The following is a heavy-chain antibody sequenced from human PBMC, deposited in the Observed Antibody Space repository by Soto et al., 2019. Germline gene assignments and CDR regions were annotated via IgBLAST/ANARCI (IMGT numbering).Heavy chain of an antibody. Sequence: PSETLSLTCTVSGGSISSSSYYWGWIRQPPGKGLEWIGSIYYGGSTYYNPSLKSRVTISVDTSKNQFSLKLSSVTAADTAVYYCARQLNSVDVWGQGATVTVSS. CDR2: IYYGGST. V-gene: IGHV4-39*01. J-gene: IGHJ6*02. D-gene: IGHD1-7*01. CDR1: GGSISSSSYY. CDR3: ARQLNSVDV.